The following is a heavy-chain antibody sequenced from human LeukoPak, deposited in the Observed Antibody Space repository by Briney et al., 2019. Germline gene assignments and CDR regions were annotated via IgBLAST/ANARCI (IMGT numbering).Heavy chain of an antibody. D-gene: IGHD3-22*01. V-gene: IGHV4-34*01. J-gene: IGHJ4*02. CDR3: ARYDSSSYYFDS. Sequence: PSETLSLTCAVYGGSFSGYYWSWIRQPPGKGLEWIGEINHSGSTYYNPSLKSRVTIALDTSKNQFSLKLSSVTATDTAVYYCARYDSSSYYFDSWGQGTLVTVSS. CDR2: INHSGST. CDR1: GGSFSGYY.